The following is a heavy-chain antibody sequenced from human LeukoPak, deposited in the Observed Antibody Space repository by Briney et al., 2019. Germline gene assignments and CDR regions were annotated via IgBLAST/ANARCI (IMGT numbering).Heavy chain of an antibody. Sequence: KPSETLPLTCAVYGGSFSGYYWSWIRQPPGKGLEWIGEINHSGSTNYNPSLKSRVTISVDTSKNQFSLKLSSVTAADTAVYYCARRGGSSGYYSPFDYWGQGTLVTVSS. CDR1: GGSFSGYY. D-gene: IGHD3-22*01. V-gene: IGHV4-34*01. J-gene: IGHJ4*02. CDR2: INHSGST. CDR3: ARRGGSSGYYSPFDY.